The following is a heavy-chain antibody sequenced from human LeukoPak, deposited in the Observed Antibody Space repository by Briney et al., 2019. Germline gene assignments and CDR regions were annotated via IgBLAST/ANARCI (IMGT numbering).Heavy chain of an antibody. CDR2: ISWNSGNI. CDR1: GFTFDDYA. CDR3: ARYTTAGYSSGWYGPSFDY. Sequence: GGSLRLSCAASGFTFDDYAMHWVRQAPGKGLEWVSGISWNSGNIGYADSVKGRFTISRDNGKNSLYLQMNSLRAEDTAVYYCARYTTAGYSSGWYGPSFDYWGQGTLVTVSS. D-gene: IGHD6-19*01. J-gene: IGHJ4*02. V-gene: IGHV3-9*01.